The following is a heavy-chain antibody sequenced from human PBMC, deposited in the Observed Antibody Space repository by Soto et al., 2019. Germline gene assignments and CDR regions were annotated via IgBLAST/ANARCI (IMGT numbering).Heavy chain of an antibody. D-gene: IGHD3-3*01. CDR1: GGTFSTYI. Sequence: QVQLVQSGAEVSKPGSSVNVSCKAPGGTFSTYIISWVRQAPGQGLEWMGRIIPIPDITNYAQKFQCRVTVTEDRSTSTAYMELTSLKSEDTAVYYCARDRITTRGDAFDLWGQGTMVTVSS. CDR2: IIPIPDIT. J-gene: IGHJ3*01. CDR3: ARDRITTRGDAFDL. V-gene: IGHV1-69*08.